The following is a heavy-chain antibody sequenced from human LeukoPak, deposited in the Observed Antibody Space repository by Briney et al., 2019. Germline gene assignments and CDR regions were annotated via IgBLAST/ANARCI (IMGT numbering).Heavy chain of an antibody. CDR3: ARDCVHCSGVGHYDAFDI. Sequence: SVKVSCKASGGTFSSYAISWVRQAPGQGLEWMGGIIPIFGTANYAQKFQGRVTITADESTSTAYMELSSLRSEDTAAYYCARDCVHCSGVGHYDAFDIWGQGTMVTVSS. J-gene: IGHJ3*02. V-gene: IGHV1-69*01. D-gene: IGHD2-15*01. CDR2: IIPIFGTA. CDR1: GGTFSSYA.